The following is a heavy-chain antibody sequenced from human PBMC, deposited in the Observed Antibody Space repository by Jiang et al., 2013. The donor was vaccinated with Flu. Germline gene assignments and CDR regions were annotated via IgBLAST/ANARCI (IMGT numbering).Heavy chain of an antibody. CDR3: ARHYVDTAMVTLGFDY. D-gene: IGHD5-18*01. CDR1: GYPISSGYY. V-gene: IGHV4-38-2*01. CDR2: IYHSGGGST. J-gene: IGHJ4*02. Sequence: PGLVKPSETLSLTCAVSGYPISSGYYWGWIRQPPGKGLEWIGSIYHSGGGSTYYNPSLKSRVTISVDTSKNQFSLKLSSVTAADTAVYYCARHYVDTAMVTLGFDYWGQGTLVTVSS.